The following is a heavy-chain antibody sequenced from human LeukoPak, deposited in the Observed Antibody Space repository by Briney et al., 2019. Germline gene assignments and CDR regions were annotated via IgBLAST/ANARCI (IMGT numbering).Heavy chain of an antibody. CDR2: IYTSGST. CDR3: ARDSPVRGVIIY. D-gene: IGHD3-10*01. J-gene: IGHJ4*02. Sequence: SETLSLTCTVSGGSISSYYWSWIRQPAGKGLEWTGRIYTSGSTNYNPSLKSRVTMSVDTSKNQFSLKLSSVTAADTAVYYCARDSPVRGVIIYWGQGTLVTVSS. CDR1: GGSISSYY. V-gene: IGHV4-4*07.